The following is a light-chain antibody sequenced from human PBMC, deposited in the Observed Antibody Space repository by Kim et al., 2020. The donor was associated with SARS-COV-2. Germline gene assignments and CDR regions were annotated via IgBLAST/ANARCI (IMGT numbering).Light chain of an antibody. J-gene: IGLJ2*01. V-gene: IGLV6-57*03. CDR1: SGSSASSY. CDR2: EDN. Sequence: GQTVAISCTRSSGSSASSYVQWYRQRPGSAPTTVVYEDNQRPSGVPDRFSGSIDSSSNSASLNISGLKTEDEADDYCQSYDSNNRVFGGGTQMTVL. CDR3: QSYDSNNRV.